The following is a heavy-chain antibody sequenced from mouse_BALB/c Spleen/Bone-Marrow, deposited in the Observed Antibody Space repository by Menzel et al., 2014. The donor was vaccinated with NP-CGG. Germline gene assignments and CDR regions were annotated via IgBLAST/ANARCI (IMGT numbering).Heavy chain of an antibody. Sequence: EVQLQESGPVLVKPSQSLSLTCTVTAYSITSGYGWHWIRQFPGNKLEWMGYIHYSSSTHYIPSLKSRISITRDTSKNQFFLQLNAVTTEDTATYYCAREVKTTARFAYWGQGTLVSVSA. D-gene: IGHD1-2*01. V-gene: IGHV3-1*02. CDR2: IHYSSST. CDR1: AYSITSGYG. J-gene: IGHJ3*01. CDR3: AREVKTTARFAY.